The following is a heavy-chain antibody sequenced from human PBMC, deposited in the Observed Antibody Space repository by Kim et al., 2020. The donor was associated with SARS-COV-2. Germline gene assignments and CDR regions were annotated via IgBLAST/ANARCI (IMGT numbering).Heavy chain of an antibody. J-gene: IGHJ5*02. CDR1: GGSFSGYF. V-gene: IGHV4-34*01. CDR3: ARARRLIPFVP. CDR2: INHSGIT. D-gene: IGHD3-16*01. Sequence: SETLSLTCTVYGGSFSGYFWSWVRQPPGKGLEWIGEINHSGITNSNPSLKSRVSFSADSSKNQFSLRLSSVTVADTGVYYCARARRLIPFVPWGQGTLVTVSS.